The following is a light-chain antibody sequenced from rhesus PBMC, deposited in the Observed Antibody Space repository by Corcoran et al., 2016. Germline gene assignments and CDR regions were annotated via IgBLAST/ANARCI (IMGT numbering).Light chain of an antibody. Sequence: QAALTQSPSVSGSPGQSVTISCTGTSSDIGGYNRVSWYQQHPGKAPKLMIYEVTKRPSGVSDRFSGSKSGNTASLTISGLQAEDEADYYCSSYASRSALLFGGGTRLTVL. J-gene: IGLJ3*01. CDR2: EVT. CDR1: SSDIGGYNR. V-gene: IGLV2-13*02. CDR3: SSYASRSALL.